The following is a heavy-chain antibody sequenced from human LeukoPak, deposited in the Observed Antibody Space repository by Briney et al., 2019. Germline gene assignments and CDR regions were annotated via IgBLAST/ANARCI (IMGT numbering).Heavy chain of an antibody. CDR2: IKLDGSEK. CDR1: GFTFGKYW. V-gene: IGHV3-7*01. CDR3: ARAGSLWFGESKLDY. J-gene: IGHJ4*02. D-gene: IGHD3-10*01. Sequence: GGSLRLSCVASGFTFGKYWMSWVRQAPGKGLEWVANIKLDGSEKNYVDSVKGRFTISRDNTKNSLYLQMNSLRAEDTAVFYCARAGSLWFGESKLDYWGQGTLVTVSS.